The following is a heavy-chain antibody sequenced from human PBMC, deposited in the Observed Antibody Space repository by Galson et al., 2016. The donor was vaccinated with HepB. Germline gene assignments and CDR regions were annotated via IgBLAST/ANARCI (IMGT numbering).Heavy chain of an antibody. CDR3: ARRGISSRRIDY. Sequence: SVKVSCKASGYTFTTYLVTWVRQAPGQGLESMGWISGANGNTNYAQKFQGRVSMTTDTSTTTVYMELRSLRSDDTAVYYCARRGISSRRIDYWGQGTLVTVSS. V-gene: IGHV1-18*01. D-gene: IGHD6-6*01. CDR2: ISGANGNT. J-gene: IGHJ4*02. CDR1: GYTFTTYL.